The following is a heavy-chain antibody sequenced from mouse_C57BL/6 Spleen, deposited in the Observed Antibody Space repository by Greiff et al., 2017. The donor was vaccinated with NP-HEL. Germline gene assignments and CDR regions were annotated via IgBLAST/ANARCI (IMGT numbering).Heavy chain of an antibody. CDR2: ISSGSSTI. V-gene: IGHV5-17*01. D-gene: IGHD1-1*01. Sequence: DVMLVESGGGLVKPGGSLKLSCAASGFTFSDYGMHWVRQAPEKGLEWVAYISSGSSTIYYADTVKGRFTISRDNAKNTLFLQMTSLRSEDTAMYYCARRRDYGSSFPTYAMDYWGQGTSVTVSS. CDR1: GFTFSDYG. J-gene: IGHJ4*01. CDR3: ARRRDYGSSFPTYAMDY.